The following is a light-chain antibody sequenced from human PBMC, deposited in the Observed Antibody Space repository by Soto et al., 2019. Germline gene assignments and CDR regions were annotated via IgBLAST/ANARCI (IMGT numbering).Light chain of an antibody. CDR2: EDS. CDR1: SSDVGSYNL. J-gene: IGLJ3*02. V-gene: IGLV2-23*01. CDR3: CSYARGSTLV. Sequence: QSALTQPASVSGSPGQSITISCTGTSSDVGSYNLVSWYQQHPGKAPKLMIYEDSKRPSGVSNRFFGSKSGNTASLTISGLQADDEADYFCCSYARGSTLVFGGGTQLTVL.